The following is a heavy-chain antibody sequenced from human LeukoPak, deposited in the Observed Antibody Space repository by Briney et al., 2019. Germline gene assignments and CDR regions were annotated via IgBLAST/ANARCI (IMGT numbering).Heavy chain of an antibody. CDR1: GGSISSYY. V-gene: IGHV4-59*01. CDR2: IYYSGST. CDR3: ARETVTQLFDY. Sequence: PSETLSLTCTVSGGSISSYYWSWIRQPPGKGLEWIGYIYYSGSTNYNPSLKCRVTISVDTSKNQFSLKLSSVTAADTAVYYCARETVTQLFDYWGQGTLVTVSS. D-gene: IGHD4-17*01. J-gene: IGHJ4*02.